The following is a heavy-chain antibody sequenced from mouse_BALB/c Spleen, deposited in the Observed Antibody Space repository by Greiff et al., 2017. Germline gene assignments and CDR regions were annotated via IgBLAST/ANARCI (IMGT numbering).Heavy chain of an antibody. J-gene: IGHJ4*01. CDR2: IWAGGST. V-gene: IGHV2-9*02. CDR3: ARAGNFSYTMDY. CDR1: GFSLTSYG. D-gene: IGHD2-1*01. Sequence: QVQLKESGPGLVAPSQTLSISCTASGFSLTSYGVHWVRQPPGKGLEWLGVIWAGGSTNYNSALMTRLTISKDNSKSQVFLKMNSLRTDDTAMCYCARAGNFSYTMDYWGQGTSLTVSS.